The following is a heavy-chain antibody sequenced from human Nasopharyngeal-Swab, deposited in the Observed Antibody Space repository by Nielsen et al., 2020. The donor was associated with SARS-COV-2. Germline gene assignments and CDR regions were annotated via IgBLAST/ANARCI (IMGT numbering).Heavy chain of an antibody. CDR2: IDAGGANT. CDR3: ADPPFSEY. J-gene: IGHJ4*02. V-gene: IGHV3-23*01. CDR1: GFTFSTYA. Sequence: GESLKISCAASGFTFSTYAMTWVRQAPGKGLEWVSTIDAGGANTFYADSVKDRFTISRDNSKNTLYLQMNSLRADDTAVYYCADPPFSEYWGQGTLVTVSS.